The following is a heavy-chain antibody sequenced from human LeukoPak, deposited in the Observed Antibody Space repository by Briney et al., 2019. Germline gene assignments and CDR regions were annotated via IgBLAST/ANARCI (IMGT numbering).Heavy chain of an antibody. V-gene: IGHV3-48*03. CDR2: ISSSGSTI. J-gene: IGHJ6*04. CDR1: GFTFSSFW. Sequence: GGSLRLSCAASGFTFSSFWMNWVRQAPGKGLEWVSYISSSGSTIYYADSVKGRFTISRDNAKNSLYLQMNSLRAEDTAVYYCAELGITMVGGVWGKGTTVTISS. D-gene: IGHD3-10*02. CDR3: AELGITMVGGV.